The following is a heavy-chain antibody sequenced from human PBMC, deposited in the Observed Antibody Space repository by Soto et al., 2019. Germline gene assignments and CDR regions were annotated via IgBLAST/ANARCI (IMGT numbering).Heavy chain of an antibody. CDR3: ARGGEDIVVVPAAEYDAFDI. J-gene: IGHJ3*02. CDR1: GGSFSGYY. V-gene: IGHV4-34*01. CDR2: INHSGST. Sequence: PSETLSLTCAVYGGSFSGYYWSWIRQPPGKGLEWIGEINHSGSTNYNPSLKSRVTISVDTSKNQFSLKLSSVTAADTAVYYCARGGEDIVVVPAAEYDAFDIWGQATMVTVSS. D-gene: IGHD2-2*01.